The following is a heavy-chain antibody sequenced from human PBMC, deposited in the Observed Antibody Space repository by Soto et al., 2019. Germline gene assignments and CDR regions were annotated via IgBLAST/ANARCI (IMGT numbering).Heavy chain of an antibody. Sequence: GGSLRLSCAASGFTFSSYSMNWVRQAPGKGLEWVSSISSSSSYIYYADSVKGRFTISRDNAKNSLYLQMNSLRAEDTAVYYCARVGYCSSTSCRGAFDIWGQGTMVTVSS. CDR2: ISSSSSYI. D-gene: IGHD2-2*01. CDR1: GFTFSSYS. V-gene: IGHV3-21*01. J-gene: IGHJ3*02. CDR3: ARVGYCSSTSCRGAFDI.